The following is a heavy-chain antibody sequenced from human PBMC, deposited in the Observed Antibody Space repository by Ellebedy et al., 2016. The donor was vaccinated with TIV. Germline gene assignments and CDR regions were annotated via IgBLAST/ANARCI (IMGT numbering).Heavy chain of an antibody. CDR2: ISSSSSYI. CDR3: ARVPPRQNFWSGYLGYYYYYMDV. Sequence: GESLKISCAASGFTFSSYSMNWVRQAPGKGLEWVSSISSSSSYIYYADSVKGRFTISRDNAKNSLYLQMNSLRAEDTAVYYCARVPPRQNFWSGYLGYYYYYMDVWGKGTTVTVSS. D-gene: IGHD3-3*01. V-gene: IGHV3-21*01. J-gene: IGHJ6*03. CDR1: GFTFSSYS.